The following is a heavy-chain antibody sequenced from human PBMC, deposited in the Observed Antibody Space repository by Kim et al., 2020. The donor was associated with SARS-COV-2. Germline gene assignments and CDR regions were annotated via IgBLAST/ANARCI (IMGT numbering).Heavy chain of an antibody. D-gene: IGHD1-26*01. V-gene: IGHV4-34*01. CDR3: ARGRGTTLGYDYYYGMDV. CDR1: GGSFSGYY. Sequence: SETLSLTCAVYGGSFSGYYWSWIRQPPGKGLEWIGEINHSGSTNYNPSLKSRVTISVDTSKNQFSLKLSSVTAADTAVYYCARGRGTTLGYDYYYGMDV. J-gene: IGHJ6*01. CDR2: INHSGST.